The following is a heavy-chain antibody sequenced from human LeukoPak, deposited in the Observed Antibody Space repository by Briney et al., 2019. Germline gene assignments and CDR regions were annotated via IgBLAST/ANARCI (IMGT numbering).Heavy chain of an antibody. V-gene: IGHV3-33*06. CDR1: GFTFSGYD. J-gene: IGHJ4*02. D-gene: IGHD6-13*01. CDR2: IRSDGSDK. CDR3: AKDIAAAGGPCAY. Sequence: GRSLRLSCAASGFTFSGYDMHWVRQAPGKGLEWVALIRSDGSDKYYADSVNGRFTISRDNSKNTLFLQMNSLRAEDTAVYYCAKDIAAAGGPCAYWGRGTLVTVSS.